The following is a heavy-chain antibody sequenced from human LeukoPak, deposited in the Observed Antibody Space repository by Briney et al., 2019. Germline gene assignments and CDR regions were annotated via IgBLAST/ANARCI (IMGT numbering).Heavy chain of an antibody. J-gene: IGHJ4*02. D-gene: IGHD4-17*01. CDR2: IYYSGST. V-gene: IGHV4-31*03. Sequence: SETLSLTCTVSGGSISSGGYYWSWIRQHPGKGLEWIGYIYYSGSTYYNPSLKSRVTISVDTSRNQFSLKLSSVTAAATAVYYCASFYGDYGLFDYWGQGPLVTVSS. CDR3: ASFYGDYGLFDY. CDR1: GGSISSGGYY.